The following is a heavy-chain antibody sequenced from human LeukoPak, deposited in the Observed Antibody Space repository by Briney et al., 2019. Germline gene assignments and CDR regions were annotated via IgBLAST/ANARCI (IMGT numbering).Heavy chain of an antibody. CDR1: GGSISSSSYY. D-gene: IGHD3-10*01. CDR3: ARQRTYYGSGSSFDP. J-gene: IGHJ5*02. CDR2: IYYSGST. Sequence: PSETLSLTCTVSGGSISSSSYYWGWTRQPPGKGLEWIGSIYYSGSTYYNPSLKSRVTISVDTSKNQFSLKLSSVTAADTAVYYCARQRTYYGSGSSFDPWGQGTLVTVSS. V-gene: IGHV4-39*01.